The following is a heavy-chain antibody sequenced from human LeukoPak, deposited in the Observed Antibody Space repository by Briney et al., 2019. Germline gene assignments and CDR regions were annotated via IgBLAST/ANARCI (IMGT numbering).Heavy chain of an antibody. V-gene: IGHV4-39*01. CDR3: ARHEDGYNN. D-gene: IGHD5-24*01. CDR1: GGSISSSSYF. J-gene: IGHJ4*02. CDR2: IYYSGTT. Sequence: LETLSLTCTVSGGSISSSSYFWGWIRQPPGKGLEWIGSIYYSGTTYYNPSLKSRVTISVDTSKNQFSLKLSSVTAADPAVYYCARHEDGYNNWGQGTLVTVSS.